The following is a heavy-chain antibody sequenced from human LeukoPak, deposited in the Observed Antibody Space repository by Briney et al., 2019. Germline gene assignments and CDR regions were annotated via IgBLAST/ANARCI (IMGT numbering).Heavy chain of an antibody. Sequence: SETLSLTCAVYGGSFSGYYWSWIRQPPGKGLEWIGEINHSGSTNYNPSLKSRATISVDTSKNQFSLKLSSVTAADTAVYYCAGGYSGYDYAFDIWGQGTMVTVSS. CDR1: GGSFSGYY. V-gene: IGHV4-34*01. J-gene: IGHJ3*02. CDR3: AGGYSGYDYAFDI. D-gene: IGHD5-12*01. CDR2: INHSGST.